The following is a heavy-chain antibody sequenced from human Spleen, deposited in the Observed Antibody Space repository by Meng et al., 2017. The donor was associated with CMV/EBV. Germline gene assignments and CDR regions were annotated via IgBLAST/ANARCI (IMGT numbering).Heavy chain of an antibody. Sequence: SETLSLTCTVSGYSISSNYYWAWIRQPPGKGLEYIGSIYHSGSTYFNPSLQSRITISVDTSKNQFSLKLSSVTAADTAIYYCARTKPVTTDTTGSSDHWGQGTLVTVSS. CDR1: GYSISSNYY. CDR2: IYHSGST. V-gene: IGHV4-38-2*02. CDR3: ARTKPVTTDTTGSSDH. D-gene: IGHD1-1*01. J-gene: IGHJ4*02.